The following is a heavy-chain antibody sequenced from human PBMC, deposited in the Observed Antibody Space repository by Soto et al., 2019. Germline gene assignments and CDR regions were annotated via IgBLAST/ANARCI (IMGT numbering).Heavy chain of an antibody. CDR3: ARALAAVPRAFDY. CDR2: VYYTGTT. Sequence: PSETLSLTCTVSGVSISSYFYIWVRQPPGKGLEWIGSVYYTGTTDYNPSLKSRVTISVDTSKTQFSLNLRSVTAADTAVYYCARALAAVPRAFDYWGRGTLVTVSS. V-gene: IGHV4-59*01. CDR1: GVSISSYF. D-gene: IGHD6-13*01. J-gene: IGHJ4*02.